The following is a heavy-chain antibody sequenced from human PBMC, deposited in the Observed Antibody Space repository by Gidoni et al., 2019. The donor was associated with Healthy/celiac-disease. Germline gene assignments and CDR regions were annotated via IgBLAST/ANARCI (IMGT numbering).Heavy chain of an antibody. Sequence: EVQLVESGGGLVQPGGSLRLSCAASGCTFSSYSMNWVRQAPGKGLEWVSYISSSSSTIYYADSVKGRFTISRDNAKNSLYLQMNSLRDEDTAVYYCARHSGSYFPHPKLFDYWCQGTLVTVSS. D-gene: IGHD1-26*01. V-gene: IGHV3-48*02. CDR3: ARHSGSYFPHPKLFDY. CDR2: ISSSSSTI. J-gene: IGHJ4*02. CDR1: GCTFSSYS.